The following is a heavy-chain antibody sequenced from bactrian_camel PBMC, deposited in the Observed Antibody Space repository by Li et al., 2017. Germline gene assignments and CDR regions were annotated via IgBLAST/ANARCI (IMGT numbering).Heavy chain of an antibody. J-gene: IGHJ6*01. D-gene: IGHD2*01. CDR1: RNIDRCYC. V-gene: IGHV3S1*01. Sequence: VQLVESGGGSVQAGGSLRLSCAASRNIDRCYCIGWVRQAPGKEREGIAAIYTTDNSPYYADSVKGRFTISRDNSRSTVILELTSLTVEDTAMYFCAKSLGSWTFGSWGQGTQVTVS. CDR2: IYTTDNSP. CDR3: AKSLGSWTFGS.